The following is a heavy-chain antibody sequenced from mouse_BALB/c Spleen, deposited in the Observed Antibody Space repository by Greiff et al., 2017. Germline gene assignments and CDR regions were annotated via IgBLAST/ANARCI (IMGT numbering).Heavy chain of an antibody. V-gene: IGHV1-14*01. CDR2: INPYNDGT. D-gene: IGHD2-14*01. CDR3: ARERHYRYDDYAMDY. CDR1: GYTFTSYV. J-gene: IGHJ4*01. Sequence: VQLQQSGPELVKPGASVKMSCKASGYTFTSYVMHWVKQKPGQGLEWIGYINPYNDGTKYNEKFKGKATLTSDKSSSTAYMELSSLTSEDSAVYYCARERHYRYDDYAMDYWGQGTSVTVSS.